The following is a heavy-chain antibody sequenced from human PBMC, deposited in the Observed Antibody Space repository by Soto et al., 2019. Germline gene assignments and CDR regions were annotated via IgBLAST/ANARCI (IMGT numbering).Heavy chain of an antibody. CDR2: ITYDGSSK. V-gene: IGHV3-30-3*01. CDR1: GLSFGDDA. D-gene: IGHD3-3*01. CDR3: ARDVGTQMDFWSTSGMDV. Sequence: QVHLVESGGGVGQPGRSLRLSCAASGLSFGDDAMHWVRQAPGKGLEWVGVITYDGSSKYYADSVRGRFTISRDNSKSTLYLQMDRLITKDTAVYYCARDVGTQMDFWSTSGMDVWGQGTTVTVSS. J-gene: IGHJ6*02.